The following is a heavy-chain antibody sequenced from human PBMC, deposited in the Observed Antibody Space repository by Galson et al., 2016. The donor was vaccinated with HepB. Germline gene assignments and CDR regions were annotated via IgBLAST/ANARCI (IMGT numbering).Heavy chain of an antibody. CDR3: ARDKVVRGVGLSP. J-gene: IGHJ5*02. CDR1: GFTFSSYG. Sequence: SLRLSCAASGFTFSSYGMHWVRQAPGKGLEWVAVIWDDGSNKYLADSVKGRLTISRDNSNKTLYRQMNSLRAEDTAVYYCARDKVVRGVGLSPWGQGTLVTVSS. CDR2: IWDDGSNK. V-gene: IGHV3-33*01. D-gene: IGHD3-10*01.